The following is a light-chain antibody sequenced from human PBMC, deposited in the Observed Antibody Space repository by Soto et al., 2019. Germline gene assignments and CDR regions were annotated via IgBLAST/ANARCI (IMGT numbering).Light chain of an antibody. CDR3: HVYGSSPLT. CDR2: YAS. J-gene: IGKJ4*01. CDR1: QCGHRIC. Sequence: EMVLTQAPGILSLSPGQRATLFCRARQCGHRICVGWYQQKSGQATRLLIYYASSSGTGIPDRVSGSESGTDFALTISRLEPEGFAVYSCHVYGSSPLTLGGGTKVGIK. V-gene: IGKV3-20*01.